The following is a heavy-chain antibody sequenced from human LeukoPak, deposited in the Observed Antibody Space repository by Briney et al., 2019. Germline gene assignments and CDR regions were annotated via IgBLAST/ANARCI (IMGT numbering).Heavy chain of an antibody. V-gene: IGHV5-51*01. CDR3: ARLPYCGGDCYPNWFDT. J-gene: IGHJ5*02. CDR1: GYSFTSYW. D-gene: IGHD2-21*02. Sequence: GESLKISCKGSGYSFTSYWIGWVRQMPGKGLELMGVIYPGDSATRYSPSFQGQVAISVDKPIRTAYLQWSSLKASDIAMYYCARLPYCGGDCYPNWFDTWGQGTLVTVSS. CDR2: IYPGDSAT.